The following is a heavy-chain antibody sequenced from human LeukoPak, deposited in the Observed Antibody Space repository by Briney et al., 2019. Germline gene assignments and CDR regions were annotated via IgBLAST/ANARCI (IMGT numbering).Heavy chain of an antibody. CDR1: GFTFSSYS. V-gene: IGHV3-21*01. CDR3: ARVVAADGGNWFDP. CDR2: ISSSSSYI. J-gene: IGHJ5*02. D-gene: IGHD6-19*01. Sequence: RGSLRLSCAASGFTFSSYSMNWVRQAPGKGLEWVSSISSSSSYIYYADSVKGRFTISRDNAKNSLYLQMNSLRAEDTAVYYCARVVAADGGNWFDPWGQGTLVTVSS.